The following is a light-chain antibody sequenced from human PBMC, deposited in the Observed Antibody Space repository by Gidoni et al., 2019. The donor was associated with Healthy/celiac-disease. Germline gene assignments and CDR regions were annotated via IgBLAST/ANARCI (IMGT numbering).Light chain of an antibody. J-gene: IGLJ1*01. CDR3: CSYAGSYV. CDR2: DVS. CDR1: SRDVGGYNY. Sequence: QSALTQPRSVSGSPGQSVTISCTGTSRDVGGYNYVSWYQQHPGKAPKLMIYDVSKRPSGVPDRFSGSKSGNTASLTISGLQAEDEAEYYCCSYAGSYVFGTGTKVTVL. V-gene: IGLV2-11*01.